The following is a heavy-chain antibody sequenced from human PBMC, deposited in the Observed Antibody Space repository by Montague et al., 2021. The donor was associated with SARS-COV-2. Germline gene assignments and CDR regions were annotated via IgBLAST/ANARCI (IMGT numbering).Heavy chain of an antibody. D-gene: IGHD3-16*01. J-gene: IGHJ5*02. Sequence: SETLSLTCSVSGVSVSSNNYYWTWIRRSPGKGLEWIGYIYFNGNTIPNPSLEGRVTTSIDTSKNHFSLRLTSVTPADTAVYYCAREVVGVKTNWLDTWGQGTLVTVSS. CDR2: IYFNGNT. V-gene: IGHV4-61*03. CDR1: GVSVSSNNYY. CDR3: AREVVGVKTNWLDT.